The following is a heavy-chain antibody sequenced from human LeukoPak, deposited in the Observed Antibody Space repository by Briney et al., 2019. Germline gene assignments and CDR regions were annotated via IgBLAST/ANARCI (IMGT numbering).Heavy chain of an antibody. Sequence: SVKVSCKASGGTFSSYAISWVRQAPGQGLEWMGRIIPILGIANYAQKFQGRVTITADKSTSTAYMGLSSLRSEDTAVYYCASTVVGATYDYWGQGTLVTVSS. J-gene: IGHJ4*02. V-gene: IGHV1-69*04. CDR2: IIPILGIA. CDR1: GGTFSSYA. D-gene: IGHD1-26*01. CDR3: ASTVVGATYDY.